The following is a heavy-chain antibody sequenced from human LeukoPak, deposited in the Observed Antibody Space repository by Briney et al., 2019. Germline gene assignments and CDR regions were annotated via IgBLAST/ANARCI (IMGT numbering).Heavy chain of an antibody. CDR3: ARENSSGWYEVAGGFDY. CDR2: IIPLVGKP. Sequence: ASVKVSCKASGGTFRNYAIHWVRQAPGQGLEWMGMIIPLVGKPNNAQRFQGRLTITADTSTSTAYMELSSLRSEDTAVYYCARENSSGWYEVAGGFDYWGQGTLVTVSS. CDR1: GGTFRNYA. V-gene: IGHV1-69*04. D-gene: IGHD6-19*01. J-gene: IGHJ4*02.